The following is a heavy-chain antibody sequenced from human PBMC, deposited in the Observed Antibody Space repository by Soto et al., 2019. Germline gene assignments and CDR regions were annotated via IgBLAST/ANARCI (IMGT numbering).Heavy chain of an antibody. V-gene: IGHV4-31*03. CDR1: GGSISSGGYY. CDR3: ARAGGVRGVIITV. Sequence: PSETLSLTCTVSGGSISSGGYYWSWIRQHPGKGLEWIGYIYYSGSTCYNPSLKSRVTISVDTSKNQFSLKLSSVTAADTAVYYCARAGGVRGVIITVWGQGTLVTVSS. J-gene: IGHJ4*02. D-gene: IGHD3-10*01. CDR2: IYYSGST.